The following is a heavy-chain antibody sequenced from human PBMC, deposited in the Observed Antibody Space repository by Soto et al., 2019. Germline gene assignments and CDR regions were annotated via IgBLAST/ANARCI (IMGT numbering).Heavy chain of an antibody. CDR1: GFTFSSYA. CDR2: ISGSGGST. V-gene: IGHV3-23*01. J-gene: IGHJ4*02. Sequence: XGSLRLSCAASGFTFSSYAMSWVRQAPGKGLDWVSAISGSGGSTYYADSVKGRFTISRDNSKNTLYLQMNSLRAEDTAVYYCAKDMRGRLPYYFDSWGQGTLVTVSS. CDR3: AKDMRGRLPYYFDS. D-gene: IGHD2-2*01.